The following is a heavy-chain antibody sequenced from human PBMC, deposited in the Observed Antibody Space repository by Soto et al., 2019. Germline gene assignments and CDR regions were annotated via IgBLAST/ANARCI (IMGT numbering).Heavy chain of an antibody. V-gene: IGHV4-39*01. CDR2: MSYSGST. Sequence: SETLSLTCTVSGGSISKSSYYWVWIRQPPGKGLEWVGSMSYSGSTYYNPSLKSRVAISVDTSKNQLSLQVSSVTAADTAVYYCSRRAPEGFDPWCEGTPVTVSS. CDR3: SRRAPEGFDP. J-gene: IGHJ5*02. CDR1: GGSISKSSYY.